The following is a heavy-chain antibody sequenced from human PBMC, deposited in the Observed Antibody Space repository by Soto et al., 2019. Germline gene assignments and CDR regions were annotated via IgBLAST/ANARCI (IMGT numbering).Heavy chain of an antibody. D-gene: IGHD3-22*01. V-gene: IGHV3-23*01. J-gene: IGHJ4*02. CDR3: AKGRVGSSGTISGYYNY. Sequence: GGSLRLSCAASGFTFSSYAMSWVRQAPGKGLEWVSAISGSGGSTYYADSVKGRFTISRDNSKNTLYLQMNSLRAEDTAVYYCAKGRVGSSGTISGYYNYWGQGTLVTVSS. CDR1: GFTFSSYA. CDR2: ISGSGGST.